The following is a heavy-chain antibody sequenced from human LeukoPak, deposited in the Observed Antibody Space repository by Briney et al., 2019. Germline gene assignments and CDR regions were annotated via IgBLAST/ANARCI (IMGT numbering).Heavy chain of an antibody. D-gene: IGHD5-18*01. V-gene: IGHV3-53*01. CDR2: IYSGGST. CDR1: GFTVSSNY. Sequence: GGSLRLSCAASGFTVSSNYMSWVRQAPGKGREGVSVIYSGGSTYYADSVKGRFTISRDNSKNTLYLQMNSLRAEDTAVYYCARTEYSYGYSWFDPWGQGTLVTVSS. CDR3: ARTEYSYGYSWFDP. J-gene: IGHJ5*02.